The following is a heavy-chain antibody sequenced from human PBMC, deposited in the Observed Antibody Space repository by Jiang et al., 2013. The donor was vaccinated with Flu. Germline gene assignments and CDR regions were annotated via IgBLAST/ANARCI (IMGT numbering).Heavy chain of an antibody. D-gene: IGHD5-24*01. Sequence: KPTQTLTLTCTFSGFSLSTGGMCVSWIRQPPGEALEWLARIDWDDRKFYSTSLKTRLTVSRDTSKNQVVLTMTNMDPVDTATYYCARMPYKENVFDIWGQGTMVTVSS. J-gene: IGHJ3*02. CDR1: GFSLSTGGMC. V-gene: IGHV2-70*16. CDR2: IDWDDRK. CDR3: ARMPYKENVFDI.